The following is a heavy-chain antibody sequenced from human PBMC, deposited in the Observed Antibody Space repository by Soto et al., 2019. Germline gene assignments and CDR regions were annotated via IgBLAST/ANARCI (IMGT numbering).Heavy chain of an antibody. CDR2: IYYSGST. CDR3: AIGRRYSSSFRGFS. D-gene: IGHD6-6*01. J-gene: IGHJ5*02. Sequence: SETLSLTCTVSGGSISSGGYYWSWIRQHPGKGLEWIGYIYYSGSTYYNPSLKSRVTISVDTSKNQFSLKLSSVTAADTAVYYCAIGRRYSSSFRGFSWGQGTLVTVSS. V-gene: IGHV4-31*03. CDR1: GGSISSGGYY.